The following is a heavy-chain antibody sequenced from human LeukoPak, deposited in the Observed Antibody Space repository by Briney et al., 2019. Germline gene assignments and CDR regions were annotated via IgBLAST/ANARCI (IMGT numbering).Heavy chain of an antibody. CDR2: ISGSGGST. V-gene: IGHV3-23*01. Sequence: GGSLRLSCAASAFTFSSYAMSWVSQAPGKWLEWVSAISGSGGSTSYADSVKGRFTISRDNSKKTMYLQMNSLIGEDTAVSYCARDRDSSSSLDYWGQGTLVTVSS. CDR3: ARDRDSSSSLDY. CDR1: AFTFSSYA. D-gene: IGHD6-13*01. J-gene: IGHJ4*02.